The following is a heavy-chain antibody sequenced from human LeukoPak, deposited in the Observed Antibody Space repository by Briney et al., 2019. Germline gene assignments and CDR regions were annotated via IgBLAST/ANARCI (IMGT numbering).Heavy chain of an antibody. J-gene: IGHJ3*02. V-gene: IGHV1-2*02. D-gene: IGHD3-22*01. CDR3: ARDWDDYYDSSVHAFDI. Sequence: ASVKVSCKASGYTFTGYYMHWVRQAPGQGLEWMGWINPNSGGTNYAQKFQGRVTMTRDTSISTAYMELSRLRSDDTAVYYCARDWDDYYDSSVHAFDIWGQGTMVTVSS. CDR2: INPNSGGT. CDR1: GYTFTGYY.